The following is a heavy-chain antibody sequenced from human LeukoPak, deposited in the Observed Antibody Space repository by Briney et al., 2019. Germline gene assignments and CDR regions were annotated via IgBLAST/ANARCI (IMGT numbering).Heavy chain of an antibody. D-gene: IGHD3-10*01. CDR2: INPNSGGT. CDR1: GCTFTGYY. CDR3: ARPLASYYYGSGDDAFDI. V-gene: IGHV1-2*04. Sequence: AASVKVSCKASGCTFTGYYMHWVRQAPGQGLEWMGWINPNSGGTNYAQKFQGWVTMTRDTSISTAYMELSRLRSDDTAVYYCARPLASYYYGSGDDAFDIWGQGTMVTVSS. J-gene: IGHJ3*02.